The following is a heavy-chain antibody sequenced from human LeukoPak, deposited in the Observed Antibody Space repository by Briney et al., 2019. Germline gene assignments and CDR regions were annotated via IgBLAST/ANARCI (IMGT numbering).Heavy chain of an antibody. Sequence: GASVKVSCKASGYTFTSYGISLVRQAPGQGLEWMGWISAYNGNTNYAQKLQGRVTMTTDTSTSTAYMELRSLRSDDTAVYYCARTYYDILTGYYGYFDYWGQGTLVTVSS. V-gene: IGHV1-18*01. CDR3: ARTYYDILTGYYGYFDY. J-gene: IGHJ4*02. CDR1: GYTFTSYG. CDR2: ISAYNGNT. D-gene: IGHD3-9*01.